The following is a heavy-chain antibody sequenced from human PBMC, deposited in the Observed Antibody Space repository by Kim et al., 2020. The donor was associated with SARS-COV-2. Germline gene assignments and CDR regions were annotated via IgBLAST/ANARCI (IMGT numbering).Heavy chain of an antibody. J-gene: IGHJ4*02. Sequence: TTANPSLNSRVTIAVDTSKNQFSLKLSSVTAADTAVYYCARRRQVGIDYWGQGTLVTVSS. CDR2: T. CDR3: ARRRQVGIDY. V-gene: IGHV4-59*01.